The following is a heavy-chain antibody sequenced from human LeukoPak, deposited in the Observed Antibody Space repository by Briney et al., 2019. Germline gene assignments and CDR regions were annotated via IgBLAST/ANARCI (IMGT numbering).Heavy chain of an antibody. CDR1: GGSISNGGYY. V-gene: IGHV4-61*08. Sequence: SETLSLTCTVSGGSISNGGYYWSWIRQPPGKGLEWIAYIDYRGSTTYNPSLRSRVTISVDTSRNQFSLKLSSVTAADTAVYYCARSRSGYSYDHAAFEIWGQGTVVTVSS. D-gene: IGHD5-18*01. CDR3: ARSRSGYSYDHAAFEI. J-gene: IGHJ3*02. CDR2: IDYRGST.